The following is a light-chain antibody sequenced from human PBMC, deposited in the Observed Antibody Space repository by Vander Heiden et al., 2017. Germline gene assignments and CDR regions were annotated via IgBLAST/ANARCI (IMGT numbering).Light chain of an antibody. CDR3: QQYRSYRT. J-gene: IGKJ1*01. CDR2: DAS. Sequence: DIQMTQSPSTLSASIGDRVTITCRASESISSWFAWYQQKPGKAPKLLIYDASTLESGVPSRFSGSGSATEFTLTISSLQPDDFATYFCQQYRSYRTFGQGTKVEIK. CDR1: ESISSW. V-gene: IGKV1-5*01.